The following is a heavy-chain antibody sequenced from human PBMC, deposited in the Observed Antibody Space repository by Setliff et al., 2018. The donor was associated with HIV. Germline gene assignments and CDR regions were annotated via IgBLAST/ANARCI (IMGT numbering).Heavy chain of an antibody. CDR3: ARLRLYNSALDY. CDR2: IYSDGST. V-gene: IGHV3-66*02. Sequence: GGSLRLSCAASGFTVSTYYMSWVRQAPGKGLEWVSTIYSDGSTYHADSVNGRFTLSRDISENALYLQIDSLRPEDTAVYYCARLRLYNSALDYWGQGTLVTVSS. J-gene: IGHJ4*02. CDR1: GFTVSTYY. D-gene: IGHD3-10*01.